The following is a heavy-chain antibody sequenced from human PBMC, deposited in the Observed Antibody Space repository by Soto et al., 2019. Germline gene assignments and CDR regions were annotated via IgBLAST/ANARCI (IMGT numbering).Heavy chain of an antibody. V-gene: IGHV3-21*01. Sequence: GGSLRLSCAASGFTFSSYSMNWVRQAPGKGLEWVSSFSSSSSSTYYADSVKGRFTISRDNAKNSLYLQMNGLRAEDTAVYYCGGDSSGYFYPDVFDIWGQGTMVTVSS. CDR2: FSSSSSST. CDR1: GFTFSSYS. D-gene: IGHD3-22*01. J-gene: IGHJ3*02. CDR3: GGDSSGYFYPDVFDI.